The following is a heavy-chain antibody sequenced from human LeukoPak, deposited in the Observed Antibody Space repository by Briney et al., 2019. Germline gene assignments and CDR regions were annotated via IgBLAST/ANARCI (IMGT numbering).Heavy chain of an antibody. V-gene: IGHV3-30*02. Sequence: GGSLRLSCAASGFTFSSFCMHWVRQAPGKGLEWVAFIRYGGGNKYYADSVKGRFTISRDNSKNTLYLQMNSLRAEDTAAYYCAKLFDSSGFDYWGQGTLVTVSS. CDR2: IRYGGGNK. D-gene: IGHD3-22*01. CDR1: GFTFSSFC. CDR3: AKLFDSSGFDY. J-gene: IGHJ4*02.